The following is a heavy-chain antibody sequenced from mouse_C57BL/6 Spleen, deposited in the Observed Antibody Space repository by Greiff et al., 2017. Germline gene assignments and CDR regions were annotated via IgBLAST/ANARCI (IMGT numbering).Heavy chain of an antibody. Sequence: QVQLQQPGAELVRPGTSVKLSCKASGYTFTSYWMHWVKQRPGQGLEWIGVIDPSDSYTNYNQKFKGKATLTVDPSSSTAYMQLSSLTSEDSAVYYCARRGAYSNVYFDYWGQGTTLTVSS. CDR3: ARRGAYSNVYFDY. CDR2: IDPSDSYT. CDR1: GYTFTSYW. D-gene: IGHD2-5*01. J-gene: IGHJ2*01. V-gene: IGHV1-59*01.